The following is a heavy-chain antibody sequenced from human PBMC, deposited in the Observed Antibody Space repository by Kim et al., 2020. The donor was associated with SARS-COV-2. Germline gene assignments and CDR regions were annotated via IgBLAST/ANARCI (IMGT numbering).Heavy chain of an antibody. CDR3: ARDGRSVDYYFDY. CDR2: IDVANTNT. CDR1: GYTFTSYC. J-gene: IGHJ4*02. V-gene: IGHV1-3*01. Sequence: ASVKVSCKASGYTFTSYCLHWVRQAPGQSLEWMGWIDVANTNTHYSENFQGRVTISRDTSATTVYIELSSLRSEDTAVYYCARDGRSVDYYFDYSGQGTLVTVSS. D-gene: IGHD1-26*01.